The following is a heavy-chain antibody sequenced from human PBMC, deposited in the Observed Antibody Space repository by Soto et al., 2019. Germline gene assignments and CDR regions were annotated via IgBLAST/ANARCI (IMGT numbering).Heavy chain of an antibody. D-gene: IGHD1-1*01. CDR2: TYYRSKWYN. Sequence: HTRTLIGSVSWGKSANITAASNSIRQSPSIGLEWLGRTYYRSKWYNDYAVSVKSRITINPDTSKNQFSLQLNSVTPEDTAVYYCAVGGWNDVNYSGMDVWGQGTTVPVSS. CDR1: WGKSANITAA. CDR3: AVGGWNDVNYSGMDV. J-gene: IGHJ6*02. V-gene: IGHV6-1*01.